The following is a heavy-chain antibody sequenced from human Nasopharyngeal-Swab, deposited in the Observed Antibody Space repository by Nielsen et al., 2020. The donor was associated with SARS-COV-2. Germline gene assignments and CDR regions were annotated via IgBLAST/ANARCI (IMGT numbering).Heavy chain of an antibody. CDR3: ARPHSGSYYSYFDY. V-gene: IGHV3-30*04. J-gene: IGHJ4*02. D-gene: IGHD1-26*01. CDR1: GFTFSSYA. CDR2: ISYDGSNK. Sequence: GESLKISCAASGFTFSSYAMHWVRQAPGKGLEWVAVISYDGSNKYYADSVKGRFTISRDNSKNTLYLQMNSLRAEGTAVYYCARPHSGSYYSYFDYWGQGTLVTVSS.